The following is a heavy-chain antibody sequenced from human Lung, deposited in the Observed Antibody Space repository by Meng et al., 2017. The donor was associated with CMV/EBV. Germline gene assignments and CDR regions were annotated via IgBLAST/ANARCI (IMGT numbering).Heavy chain of an antibody. CDR1: GFTFRSYE. D-gene: IGHD3-3*01. CDR3: ARDKSGPFTIPYYYYGMDV. CDR2: ISSSGDII. Sequence: SLKISCAASGFTFRSYEMNWVRQAPGMGLEWVSYISSSGDIIYYADSVKGRFSISRDNAKNSLYLQMSSLRADDTAVYYCARDKSGPFTIPYYYYGMDVWGQGTXVTVSS. J-gene: IGHJ6*02. V-gene: IGHV3-48*03.